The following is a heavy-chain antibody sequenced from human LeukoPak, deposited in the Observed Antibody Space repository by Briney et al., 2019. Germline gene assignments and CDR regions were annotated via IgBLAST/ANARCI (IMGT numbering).Heavy chain of an antibody. CDR2: INHSGST. V-gene: IGHV4-34*01. Sequence: SQTLSLTCAVYAGSFSGYYWSWIRHPPGKGLEWIGEINHSGSTNYNPSLKSRVTISVDTSKNQFSLKLSSVTAADTAVYYCAGEALAAAGQRDYFDYWGQGTLVTVSS. D-gene: IGHD6-13*01. CDR3: AGEALAAAGQRDYFDY. J-gene: IGHJ4*02. CDR1: AGSFSGYY.